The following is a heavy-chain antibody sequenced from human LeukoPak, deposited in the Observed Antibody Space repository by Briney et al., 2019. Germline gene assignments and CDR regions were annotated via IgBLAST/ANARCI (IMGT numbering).Heavy chain of an antibody. J-gene: IGHJ5*02. CDR2: IYYSGST. CDR3: ARGSIVLIDGRFDP. CDR1: GGSISSYY. Sequence: SETLSLTCTVSGGSISSYYWSWIRQPPGKGLEWIGSIYYSGSTYYNPSLKSRVTISVDTSKNQFSLKLSSVTAADTAVYYCARGSIVLIDGRFDPWGQGTLVTVSS. D-gene: IGHD2-8*01. V-gene: IGHV4-59*12.